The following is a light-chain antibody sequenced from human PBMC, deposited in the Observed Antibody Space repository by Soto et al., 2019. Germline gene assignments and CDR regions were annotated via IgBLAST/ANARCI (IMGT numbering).Light chain of an antibody. CDR1: QSVSNN. J-gene: IGKJ1*01. CDR2: GAS. V-gene: IGKV3D-15*01. CDR3: QQYNNWPRT. Sequence: IVLTQSPGTLSLSPWERATLSCRASQSVSNNYLAWYQQKPGQAPRLLIYGASSRATGIPARFSGSGSGTEFTLTISSLQSEDFAVYYCQQYNNWPRTFGQGTKV.